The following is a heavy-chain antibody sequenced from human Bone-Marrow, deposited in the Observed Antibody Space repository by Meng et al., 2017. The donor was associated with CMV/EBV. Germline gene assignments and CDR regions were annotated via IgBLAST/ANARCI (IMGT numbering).Heavy chain of an antibody. J-gene: IGHJ4*02. CDR2: IYYSGST. CDR1: GGSISSDSYY. V-gene: IGHV4-39*07. D-gene: IGHD2-15*01. Sequence: LPRQESGPGLVKPSETLSLTCNVSGGSISSDSYYWGWIRQPPGKGLEWIGNIYYSGSTDYRPSLKSRLTILLDTSKNHVSLKLRSVTAADTAVYYCARAAISGTRSFHSWGQGSLVTVSS. CDR3: ARAAISGTRSFHS.